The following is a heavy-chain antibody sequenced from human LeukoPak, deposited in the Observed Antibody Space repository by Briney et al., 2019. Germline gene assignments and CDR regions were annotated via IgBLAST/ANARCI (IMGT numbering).Heavy chain of an antibody. CDR2: ISSSSSYI. CDR3: ARDRSYSNSMDV. J-gene: IGHJ6*02. CDR1: GFTFSSYS. V-gene: IGHV3-21*01. D-gene: IGHD4-11*01. Sequence: GSLRLSCAASGFTFSSYSMNWVRQAPGKGLEWVSSISSSSSYIYYADSVKGRFTISRDNAKNSLYLQMNSLRAEDTAVYYCARDRSYSNSMDVWGQGTTVTVSS.